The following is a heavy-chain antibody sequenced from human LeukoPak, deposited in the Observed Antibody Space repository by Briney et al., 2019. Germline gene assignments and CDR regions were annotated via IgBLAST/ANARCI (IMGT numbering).Heavy chain of an antibody. CDR3: ARALSYYDILNYYYYYMDV. D-gene: IGHD3-9*01. CDR2: INHSGST. Sequence: PSETLSLTCAVYGVSFSGYYWSWIRQPPGKGLEWIGEINHSGSTNYNPSLKSRVTISVDTSKNQFSLKLSSVTAAATAVYYCARALSYYDILNYYYYYMDVWGKGTTVTISS. J-gene: IGHJ6*03. V-gene: IGHV4-34*01. CDR1: GVSFSGYY.